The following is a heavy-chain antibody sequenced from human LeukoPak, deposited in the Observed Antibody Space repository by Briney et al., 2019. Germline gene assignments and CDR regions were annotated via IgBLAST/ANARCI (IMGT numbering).Heavy chain of an antibody. J-gene: IGHJ5*02. CDR2: LSDTGTT. CDR1: GGSVSTISHF. CDR3: ARRDHTGRSHAWFDP. V-gene: IGHV4-39*01. Sequence: PSETLSLTCTVSGGSVSTISHFWDWVRQPPGKGLEWIVSLSDTGTTYYNPSLESRVTMSVDTSKNQFSLKLRSVTAADTAVYYCARRDHTGRSHAWFDPWGQGTLVTVSS. D-gene: IGHD1-14*01.